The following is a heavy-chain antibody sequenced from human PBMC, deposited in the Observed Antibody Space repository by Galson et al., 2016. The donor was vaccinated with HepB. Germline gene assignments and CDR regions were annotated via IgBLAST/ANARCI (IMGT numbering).Heavy chain of an antibody. V-gene: IGHV3-23*01. D-gene: IGHD3-3*01. CDR2: ITGTAGNT. J-gene: IGHJ4*02. CDR3: AKDLRFLEWLPISFDY. Sequence: RLSCAASGFIFSSYSMNWVRQAPGKGLEWVSTITGTAGNTYYGDSVKGRFTISRHNSKNTLYLQMNSLRAEDTAVYYCAKDLRFLEWLPISFDYWGQGTLVTVSS. CDR1: GFIFSSYS.